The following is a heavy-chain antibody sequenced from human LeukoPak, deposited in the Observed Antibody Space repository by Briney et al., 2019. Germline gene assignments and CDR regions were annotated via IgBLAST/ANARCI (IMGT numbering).Heavy chain of an antibody. V-gene: IGHV4-39*01. Sequence: SETLSLACSVSGDSISSSRYYWGWIRQPRGKGLEWIGNIYYSGSTYYNPSLKSRVTISVDTSKNQFSLNLSSVTAADTAVYHCARLDGDGFDPRIYYYYYYMDVWGKGTTVTVSS. CDR2: IYYSGST. CDR3: ARLDGDGFDPRIYYYYYYMDV. CDR1: GDSISSSRYY. D-gene: IGHD5-24*01. J-gene: IGHJ6*03.